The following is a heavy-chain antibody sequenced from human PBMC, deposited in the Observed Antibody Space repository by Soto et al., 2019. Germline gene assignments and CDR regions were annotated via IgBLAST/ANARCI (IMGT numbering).Heavy chain of an antibody. CDR2: ISGSGGST. CDR1: GFTFSSYA. V-gene: IGHV3-23*01. D-gene: IGHD6-13*01. CDR3: AKENSGIAAASDAFDI. Sequence: RGSLRLSCAASGFTFSSYAMSWVRQAPGKGLEWVSAISGSGGSTYYADSVKGRFTISRDNSKNTLYLQMNSLRAEDPAVYYRAKENSGIAAASDAFDIWRQGTIVTVSS. J-gene: IGHJ3*02.